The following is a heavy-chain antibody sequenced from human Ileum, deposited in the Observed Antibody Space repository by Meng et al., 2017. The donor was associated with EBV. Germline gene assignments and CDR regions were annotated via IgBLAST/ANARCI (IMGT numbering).Heavy chain of an antibody. CDR3: ASNGDEVDY. CDR2: ISTFNGNT. V-gene: IGHV1-18*01. D-gene: IGHD4-17*01. Sequence: QVQLVQSGSELKEPGASVKISCKASGYTFTSYQMNWVRQAPGQGLEWMGWISTFNGNTNYAQKFQGRLTVTTDTSTNTAYMELRNLRSDDTAVYYCASNGDEVDYWGQGTLVTVSS. CDR1: GYTFTSYQ. J-gene: IGHJ4*02.